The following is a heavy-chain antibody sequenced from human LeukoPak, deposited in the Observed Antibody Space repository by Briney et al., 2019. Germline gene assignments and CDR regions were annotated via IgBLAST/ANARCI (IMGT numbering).Heavy chain of an antibody. D-gene: IGHD3-3*01. CDR3: ARADFIDAGPYVIAP. Sequence: ASVRVSCKTSGYTFTDYYIHWVRQAPGQGLEWMGWINTKTGRTSFARTFQGRVTLTRDRSITTVYMDMAWLTSDDTAIYFCARADFIDAGPYVIAPWGQGTLVTVSS. CDR1: GYTFTDYY. V-gene: IGHV1-2*02. CDR2: INTKTGRT. J-gene: IGHJ5*02.